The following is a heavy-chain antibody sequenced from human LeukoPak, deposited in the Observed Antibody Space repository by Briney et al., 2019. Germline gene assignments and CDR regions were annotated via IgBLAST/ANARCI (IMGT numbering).Heavy chain of an antibody. J-gene: IGHJ4*02. D-gene: IGHD5-12*01. CDR2: IKQDGSAK. CDR3: ARVEASGYDYGAFDY. V-gene: IGHV3-7*01. Sequence: GGSLRLSCAASGFTFNRYWMSWVRQAPGKELQGVANIKQDGSAKYYVDSVKGRFTISRDNAKNSLYLQMNSLRAEDTAVYYCARVEASGYDYGAFDYWGQGPLVTVSS. CDR1: GFTFNRYW.